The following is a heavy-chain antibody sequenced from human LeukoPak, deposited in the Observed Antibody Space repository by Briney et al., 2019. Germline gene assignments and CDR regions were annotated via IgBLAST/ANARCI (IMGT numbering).Heavy chain of an antibody. CDR1: GFTFTTYS. CDR3: ARTPYISNWFFFDY. J-gene: IGHJ4*02. D-gene: IGHD6-13*01. V-gene: IGHV3-48*02. CDR2: ISTSSSSI. Sequence: GGSLRLSCAASGFTFTTYSMNWVRQAPGKGLEWVAYISTSSSSIYYADSVKGRFTVPRDNAKNSLYLQMNSLRDEDTAVYYCARTPYISNWFFFDYWGQGTLVTVSS.